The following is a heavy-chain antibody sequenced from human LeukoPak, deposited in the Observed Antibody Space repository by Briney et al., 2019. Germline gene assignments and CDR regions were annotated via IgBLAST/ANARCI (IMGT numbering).Heavy chain of an antibody. J-gene: IGHJ4*02. CDR3: AISEGGLVPVTGHY. D-gene: IGHD3-16*01. CDR2: INHSGST. Sequence: PSETLSLTCAVYGGSFSGYYWSWIRQPPGKGLEWIGEINHSGSTNYNPSLKSRVTISVDTSKNQFSLKLSSVPAADTAVYYCAISEGGLVPVTGHYWGQGTLVTVSS. V-gene: IGHV4-34*01. CDR1: GGSFSGYY.